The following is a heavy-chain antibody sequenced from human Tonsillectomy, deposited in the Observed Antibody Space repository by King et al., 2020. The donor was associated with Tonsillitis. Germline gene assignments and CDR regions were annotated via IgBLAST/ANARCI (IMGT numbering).Heavy chain of an antibody. V-gene: IGHV5-51*01. CDR1: GYSFTSYW. J-gene: IGHJ4*02. D-gene: IGHD1-26*01. CDR2: IYPGDSDT. CDR3: ARLTVGATSRGGPVDY. Sequence: QLVQSGAEVKKPGESLKISCKGSGYSFTSYWIGWVRQMPGKGLEWMGIIYPGDSDTKYRPSFQGQVTISADTSISTAYLQWSSLKASDTAMYYFARLTVGATSRGGPVDYWGQGTLVTVSS.